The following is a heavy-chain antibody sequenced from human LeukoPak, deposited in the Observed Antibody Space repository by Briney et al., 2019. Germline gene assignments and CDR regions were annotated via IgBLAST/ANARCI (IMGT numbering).Heavy chain of an antibody. J-gene: IGHJ5*02. Sequence: SETLSLTCTVSGGSINSYYWSWIRQPPGKGLEWIGYISYSGSTNYNPSLKSRVTMSLDTSKNQFSLKLSSVTAADTAVYYCARLGSSGSYYSWFDPWGQGTLVTVSS. CDR2: ISYSGST. V-gene: IGHV4-59*08. CDR1: GGSINSYY. CDR3: ARLGSSGSYYSWFDP. D-gene: IGHD1-26*01.